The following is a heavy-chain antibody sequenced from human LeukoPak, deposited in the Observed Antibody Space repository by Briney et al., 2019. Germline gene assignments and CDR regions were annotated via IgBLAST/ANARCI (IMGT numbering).Heavy chain of an antibody. CDR1: GYTFTNYG. V-gene: IGHV7-4-1*02. Sequence: ASVKVSCKASGYTFTNYGMNWVRQAPGQGLEWMGWINTNTGNPTYAQGFTGRFVFSLDTSVSTAYLQISSLKAEDTAVYYCARNKQWFGELDNYYMDVWGKGTTVTVSS. J-gene: IGHJ6*03. D-gene: IGHD3-10*01. CDR3: ARNKQWFGELDNYYMDV. CDR2: INTNTGNP.